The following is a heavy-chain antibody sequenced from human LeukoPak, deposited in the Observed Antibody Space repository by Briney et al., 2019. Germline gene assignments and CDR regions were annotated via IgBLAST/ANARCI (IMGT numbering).Heavy chain of an antibody. CDR3: AKAHRRSGAFDI. J-gene: IGHJ3*02. V-gene: IGHV3-23*01. Sequence: PGGSLRLSCAASGFTFSSYAMNWVRQAPEKEREWVSTSSGSGGSTYYAYSVKGGFTISRDNYKNTLYLQMNSLRAEDTAVYYCAKAHRRSGAFDIWGQGTMVTVSS. D-gene: IGHD3-3*01. CDR2: SSGSGGST. CDR1: GFTFSSYA.